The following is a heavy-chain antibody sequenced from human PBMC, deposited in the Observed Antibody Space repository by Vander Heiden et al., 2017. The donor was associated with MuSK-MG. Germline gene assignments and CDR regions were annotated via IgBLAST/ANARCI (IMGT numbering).Heavy chain of an antibody. Sequence: QVQLVQSGAEVKQPGASVKVSCKASGYTFTSYDINWVRQATGQGLEWMGWMNPNSGNTGYAQKFQGRVTMTRNTSISTAYIELSSLRSEDTAVYYCARGRYDFWSGQSTGFDPWGQGTLVTVSS. J-gene: IGHJ5*02. CDR1: GYTFTSYD. CDR3: ARGRYDFWSGQSTGFDP. D-gene: IGHD3-3*01. CDR2: MNPNSGNT. V-gene: IGHV1-8*02.